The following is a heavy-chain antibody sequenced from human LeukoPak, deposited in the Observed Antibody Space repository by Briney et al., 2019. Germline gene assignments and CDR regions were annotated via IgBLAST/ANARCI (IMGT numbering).Heavy chain of an antibody. CDR3: ARHYCSGGNCYYFDH. CDR2: IYYRGTS. Sequence: SETLSLTCTVSGGSISGYYWSWIRQPPGQGLGWIGFIYYRGTSKYNPSLMSRVTMSVDTSKNQVSLKLSSVTAADTAVYYCARHYCSGGNCYYFDHWGQGTLVTVSS. V-gene: IGHV4-59*08. J-gene: IGHJ4*02. D-gene: IGHD2-15*01. CDR1: GGSISGYY.